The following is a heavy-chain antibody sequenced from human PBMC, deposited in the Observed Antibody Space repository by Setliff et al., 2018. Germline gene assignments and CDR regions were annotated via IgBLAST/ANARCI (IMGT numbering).Heavy chain of an antibody. CDR1: GGSISDYY. CDR3: ARGPCSGYSVY. V-gene: IGHV4-4*07. CDR2: IYTSGST. J-gene: IGHJ4*02. D-gene: IGHD3-22*01. Sequence: PSETLSLTCTVSGGSISDYYWSWIRQPAGEGLEWIGRIYTSGSTNYNPSLKRRVTMSVDTSKNQFSLKLTSVTAADTAVYYCARGPCSGYSVYWGQGTLVTVSS.